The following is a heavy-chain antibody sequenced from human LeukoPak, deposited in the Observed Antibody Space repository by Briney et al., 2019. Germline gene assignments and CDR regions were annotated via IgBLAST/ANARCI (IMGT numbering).Heavy chain of an antibody. CDR2: IYPGDSDT. CDR3: ASSGGYSGSPGDFQH. Sequence: GESLKISCKGSGYSFTSYWIGWVRQMPGKGLEWMGIIYPGDSDTRYSPSFQGQVTISDDKSISTAYLQWSSLKASDTAMYYCASSGGYSGSPGDFQHWGQGTLVTVSS. V-gene: IGHV5-51*01. J-gene: IGHJ1*01. D-gene: IGHD1-26*01. CDR1: GYSFTSYW.